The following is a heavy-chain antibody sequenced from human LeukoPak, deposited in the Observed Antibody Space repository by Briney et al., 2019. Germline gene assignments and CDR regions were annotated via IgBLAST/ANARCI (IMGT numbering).Heavy chain of an antibody. J-gene: IGHJ4*02. V-gene: IGHV3-48*01. CDR1: GFTFSSYA. CDR2: ISSSSSIR. D-gene: IGHD3-16*02. Sequence: GGSLRLSCAASGFTFSSYAMNWVRQAPGKGLEWVSYISSSSSIRYYADSVKGRFTISRDNAKNSLYLQMNSLRAEDTAVYYCARGGHYDSVWGRYRQKDGFDYWGQGTLVIVSS. CDR3: ARGGHYDSVWGRYRQKDGFDY.